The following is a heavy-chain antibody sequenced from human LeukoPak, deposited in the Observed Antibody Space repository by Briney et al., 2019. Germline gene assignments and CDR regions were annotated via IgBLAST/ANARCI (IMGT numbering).Heavy chain of an antibody. J-gene: IGHJ6*03. Sequence: SETLSLTCAVYGGSFSGYYWSWIRQPPGKGLEWIGEINHSGSTNYNPSLKSRVTISVDTSKNQFSLKLSSVTAADTAVYYCARVGGFGELFSPRDYYYMDVWGKGTTVTISS. CDR3: ARVGGFGELFSPRDYYYMDV. CDR1: GGSFSGYY. V-gene: IGHV4-34*01. CDR2: INHSGST. D-gene: IGHD3-10*01.